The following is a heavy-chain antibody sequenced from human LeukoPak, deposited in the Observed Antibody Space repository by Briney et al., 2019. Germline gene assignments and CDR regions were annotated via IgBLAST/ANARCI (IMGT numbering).Heavy chain of an antibody. J-gene: IGHJ5*02. CDR3: ARTPQFGVVIIYWLDP. Sequence: GASVKVSCKASGYTFTSYGISCVRQAPGQRVESLGWISAYNGNTNYAQKLQGRVTMTTDTSTSTAYMELGSLRSDDTAVYYCARTPQFGVVIIYWLDPWGQGTLVTVSS. CDR2: ISAYNGNT. D-gene: IGHD3-3*01. V-gene: IGHV1-18*01. CDR1: GYTFTSYG.